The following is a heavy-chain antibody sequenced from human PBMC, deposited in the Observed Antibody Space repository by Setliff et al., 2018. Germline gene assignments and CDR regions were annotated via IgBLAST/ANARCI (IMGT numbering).Heavy chain of an antibody. V-gene: IGHV3-7*01. CDR1: GFIFSTYW. J-gene: IGHJ4*02. CDR2: IKQDGSDK. Sequence: GGSLRLSCAASGFIFSTYWMSWVRQAPGKGLEWVANIKQDGSDKYYVYSVKGRFTISRDDAKNSLYLQMNSLRAEDTAVYYCARSENCYATHCSPYDYWGQGALVTVSS. CDR3: ARSENCYATHCSPYDY. D-gene: IGHD2-15*01.